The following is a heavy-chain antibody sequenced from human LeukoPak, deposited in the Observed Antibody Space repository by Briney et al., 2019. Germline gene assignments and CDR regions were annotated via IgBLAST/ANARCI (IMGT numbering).Heavy chain of an antibody. D-gene: IGHD3-3*02. Sequence: GGSLRLSCAASGFTFSSYSMNWVRQAPGKGLEWFSYISSGSSTIYYADSVKGRFTISRDNAKNSLYVQMNSLRAEDTAVYYCASSTASRAFDMWGQGTMVTVSS. J-gene: IGHJ3*02. CDR1: GFTFSSYS. CDR2: ISSGSSTI. V-gene: IGHV3-48*01. CDR3: ASSTASRAFDM.